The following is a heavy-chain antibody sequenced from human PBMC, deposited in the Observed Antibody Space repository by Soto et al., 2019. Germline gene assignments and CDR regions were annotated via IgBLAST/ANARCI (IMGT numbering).Heavy chain of an antibody. Sequence: SETLSLTCAVYGGSFSGYYWSWIRQPPGKGLEWIGEINHSGSTNYNPSLKSRVTISVDTSKNQFSLKLSSVTAADTAVYFCAREGGESSDGLYYFDSWGHGSLVTVSS. CDR3: AREGGESSDGLYYFDS. J-gene: IGHJ4*01. D-gene: IGHD3-16*01. V-gene: IGHV4-34*01. CDR2: INHSGST. CDR1: GGSFSGYY.